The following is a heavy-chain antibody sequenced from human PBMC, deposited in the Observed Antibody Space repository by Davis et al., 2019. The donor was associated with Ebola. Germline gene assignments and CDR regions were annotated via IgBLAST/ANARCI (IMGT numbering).Heavy chain of an antibody. J-gene: IGHJ3*02. CDR1: GGSSSGYY. D-gene: IGHD3-22*01. Sequence: SETLSLTCAVYGGSSSGYYLSWICQPPWKGPEWIGEINHSGSTNYNPSLKSRVTISVDTSKNQFSLKLSSVTAADTAVYYCARRRYYYDSSGYYLHDAFDIWGKGTMISVSS. V-gene: IGHV4-34*01. CDR3: ARRRYYYDSSGYYLHDAFDI. CDR2: INHSGST.